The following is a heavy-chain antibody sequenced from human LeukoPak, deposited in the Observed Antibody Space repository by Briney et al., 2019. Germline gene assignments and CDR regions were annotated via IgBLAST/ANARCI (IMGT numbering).Heavy chain of an antibody. CDR1: GGSVSSGSYY. Sequence: SETLSLTCTVSGGSVSSGSYYWSWIRQPPGKGLEWIGSIYYSGSTYYNPSLKGRVTISVDTSKNQFSLKLSSVTAADTAVYYCARVGYYYYGMDVWGQGTTVTVSS. CDR3: ARVGYYYYGMDV. CDR2: IYYSGST. J-gene: IGHJ6*02. V-gene: IGHV4-39*01.